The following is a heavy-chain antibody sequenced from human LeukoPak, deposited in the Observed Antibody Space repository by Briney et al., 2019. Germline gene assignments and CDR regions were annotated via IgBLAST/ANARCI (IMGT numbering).Heavy chain of an antibody. Sequence: ASVKVSCKASGYTFTGYYMHWVRQAPGQGLEWMGWINPNSGGTNYAQKFQGRVTMTRDASISTAYMELRSLRSDDTAVYYCARDDLYTYSGSYYYWGQGTLVTVSS. D-gene: IGHD1-26*01. CDR1: GYTFTGYY. J-gene: IGHJ4*02. V-gene: IGHV1-2*02. CDR3: ARDDLYTYSGSYYY. CDR2: INPNSGGT.